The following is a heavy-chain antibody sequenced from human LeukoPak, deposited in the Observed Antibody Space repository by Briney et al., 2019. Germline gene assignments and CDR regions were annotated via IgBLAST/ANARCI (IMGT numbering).Heavy chain of an antibody. CDR3: ASTLGAGDSPGIEYYYYGMDV. D-gene: IGHD2-21*02. CDR2: MYYSGNT. Sequence: SETLSLTCTVSGGSISSSTYYWARIRQPPGKGLEWIGSMYYSGNTYYNPSLKSRVTISVDTSKNQFSLKLSSVTAADTAVYYCASTLGAGDSPGIEYYYYGMDVWGQGTTVTVSS. CDR1: GGSISSSTYY. V-gene: IGHV4-39*01. J-gene: IGHJ6*02.